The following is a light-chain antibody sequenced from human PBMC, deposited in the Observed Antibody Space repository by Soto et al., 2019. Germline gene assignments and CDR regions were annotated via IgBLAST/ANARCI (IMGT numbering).Light chain of an antibody. CDR1: QGISSW. V-gene: IGKV1D-12*01. CDR3: QQANSFPS. J-gene: IGKJ3*01. Sequence: DIQMTQSPSSVSASVGDRVTITCRASQGISSWLDWYQQKPGKAPKLLIYAASSLQSGVPSRFSGSGAGKDCTLTISRLQHEDVATYYCQQANSFPSFGPGTKVDIK. CDR2: AAS.